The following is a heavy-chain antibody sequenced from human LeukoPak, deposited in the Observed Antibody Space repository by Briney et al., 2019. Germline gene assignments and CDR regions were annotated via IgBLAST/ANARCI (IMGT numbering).Heavy chain of an antibody. CDR3: ARGGNSYGFLDDAFDI. Sequence: GSSVKVSCKASGGTFSSYAISWVRQAPGQGLEWMGGIIPIFGTANYAQKFHGRVTITADESTSTAYMELSSLRSEDTAVYYCARGGNSYGFLDDAFDIWGQGTMVTVSS. CDR1: GGTFSSYA. V-gene: IGHV1-69*01. D-gene: IGHD5-18*01. J-gene: IGHJ3*02. CDR2: IIPIFGTA.